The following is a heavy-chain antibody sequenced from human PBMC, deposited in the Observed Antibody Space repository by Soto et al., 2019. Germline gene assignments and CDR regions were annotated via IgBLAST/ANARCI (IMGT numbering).Heavy chain of an antibody. Sequence: GGSLRLCCAASGVPFSSYAMSWVRQAPGKGLEWVSAISGSGGSTYYADSVKGRFTISRDNSKNTLYLQMNSLRAEDTAVYYCAKDRRWRTAVTFLDYWGQGTLVTVSS. V-gene: IGHV3-23*01. D-gene: IGHD4-17*01. CDR3: AKDRRWRTAVTFLDY. CDR2: ISGSGGST. J-gene: IGHJ4*02. CDR1: GVPFSSYA.